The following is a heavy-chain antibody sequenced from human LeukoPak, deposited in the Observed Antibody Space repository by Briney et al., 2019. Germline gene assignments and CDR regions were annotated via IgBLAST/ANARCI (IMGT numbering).Heavy chain of an antibody. Sequence: GGSLRLSCKISGYKLTNNWIGWVRQVPGKGLEWMGLIYPGYSDAKYSPSFQGQVTLSVDASISTAYLQLSGLRASDTAIYYCVRFALTSSLDHWGQGTLVTVSS. CDR2: IYPGYSDA. J-gene: IGHJ5*02. CDR1: GYKLTNNW. V-gene: IGHV5-51*01. CDR3: VRFALTSSLDH. D-gene: IGHD6-13*01.